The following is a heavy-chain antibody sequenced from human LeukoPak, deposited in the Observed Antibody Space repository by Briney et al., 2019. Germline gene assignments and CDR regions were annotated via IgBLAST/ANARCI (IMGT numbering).Heavy chain of an antibody. V-gene: IGHV4-4*09. CDR1: GGSISSYY. Sequence: SETLSLTCTVSGGSISSYYWSWIRQPPGKGLEWIGYIYTSGSTNYSPSLKSRVTISVDTSKNQFSLKLSSVTAADTAVYYCARQAFTVNYMDVWGKGTTVTVSS. D-gene: IGHD4-11*01. CDR2: IYTSGST. CDR3: ARQAFTVNYMDV. J-gene: IGHJ6*03.